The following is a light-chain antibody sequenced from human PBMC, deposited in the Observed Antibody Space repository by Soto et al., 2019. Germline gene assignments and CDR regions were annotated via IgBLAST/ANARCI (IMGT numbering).Light chain of an antibody. J-gene: IGKJ2*01. CDR2: SAS. CDR1: QSISTE. CDR3: QQGHNWPLT. V-gene: IGKV3-15*01. Sequence: EIVMTQSPATLSVSPGERATLSCRASQSISTELAWYQQKPGQPPRLLIYSASTRATGVPASFTGRGSGAEFTLTLSGLQSEDFAVYYCQQGHNWPLTFGQGTRLEI.